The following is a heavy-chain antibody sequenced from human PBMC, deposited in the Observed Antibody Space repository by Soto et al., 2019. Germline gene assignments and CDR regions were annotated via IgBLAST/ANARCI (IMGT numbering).Heavy chain of an antibody. CDR1: GLPLSSNA. D-gene: IGHD4-4*01. Sequence: GGPRSLPCAASGLPLSSNARSGAGQAPGKGLEWVSAISGSGGRTYYADSVKGRFTISRDNSKNTLYLQMNSLRAEDTAVYYCAKARVRSYFDYWGQGTMVTVYS. J-gene: IGHJ4*02. CDR3: AKARVRSYFDY. V-gene: IGHV3-23*01. CDR2: ISGSGGRT.